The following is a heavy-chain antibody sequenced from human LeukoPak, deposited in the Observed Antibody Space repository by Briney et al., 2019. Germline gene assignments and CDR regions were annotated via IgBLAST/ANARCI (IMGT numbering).Heavy chain of an antibody. CDR3: AREEGVAAAGALEY. J-gene: IGHJ4*02. CDR2: IYHSGNT. Sequence: PSETLSLTCNVSGDSITDYYWSWIRQPPGKGLEWIGFIYHSGNTNYNPSPASRVTLSLDTSKTQLSLRLTAVTAADTAVYYCAREEGVAAAGALEYWGQGILVTVSS. CDR1: GDSITDYY. D-gene: IGHD2-2*01. V-gene: IGHV4-59*01.